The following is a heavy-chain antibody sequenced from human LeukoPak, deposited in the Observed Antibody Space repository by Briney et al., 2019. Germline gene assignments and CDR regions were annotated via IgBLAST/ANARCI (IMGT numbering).Heavy chain of an antibody. CDR2: ISWNSGSI. V-gene: IGHV3-9*01. J-gene: IGHJ5*02. Sequence: PGGSLRLSCAASGFTFDDYAMHWVRQAPGKGLEWVSGISWNSGSIGYADSVKGRFTISRDNAKNSLYLQMNSLRAEDTAVYYCAKDPTYGDYGNWFDPWGQGTLVTVSS. CDR1: GFTFDDYA. D-gene: IGHD4-17*01. CDR3: AKDPTYGDYGNWFDP.